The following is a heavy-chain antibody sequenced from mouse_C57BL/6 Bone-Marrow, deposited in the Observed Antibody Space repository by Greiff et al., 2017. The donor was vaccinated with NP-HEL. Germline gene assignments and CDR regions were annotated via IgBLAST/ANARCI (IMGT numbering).Heavy chain of an antibody. CDR2: IWTGGGT. V-gene: IGHV2-9-1*01. D-gene: IGHD1-1*01. CDR1: GFSLTSYA. J-gene: IGHJ1*03. CDR3: ARNYITTVVAKWYFDV. Sequence: VKLMESGPGLVAPSQSLSITCTVSGFSLTSYAISWVRQPPGKGLEWLGVIWTGGGTNYNSALKSRLSISKDNSKSQVFLKMNSLQTDDTARYYCARNYITTVVAKWYFDVWGTGTTVTVSS.